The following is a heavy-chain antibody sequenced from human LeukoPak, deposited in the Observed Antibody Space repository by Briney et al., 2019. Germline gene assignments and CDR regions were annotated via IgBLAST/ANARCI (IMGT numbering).Heavy chain of an antibody. J-gene: IGHJ4*02. Sequence: HAGGSLRLSCAASGFTFSSYAMSWVRQAPGKGLGWVSGISGSGVNTYYADSVKGRFTISRDNSKNTLYVQVNSLGTEDTAAYYCAKGSYYDSSGSFYFDYWGQGTLVTVSS. V-gene: IGHV3-23*01. D-gene: IGHD3-22*01. CDR1: GFTFSSYA. CDR2: ISGSGVNT. CDR3: AKGSYYDSSGSFYFDY.